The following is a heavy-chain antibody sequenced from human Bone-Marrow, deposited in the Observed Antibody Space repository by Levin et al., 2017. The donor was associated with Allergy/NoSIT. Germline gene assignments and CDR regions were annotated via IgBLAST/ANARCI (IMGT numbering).Heavy chain of an antibody. CDR3: ARSLGFPSSGSVWFDP. CDR2: IYYSGSI. J-gene: IGHJ5*02. V-gene: IGHV4-39*01. CDR1: GVSINRSTSY. Sequence: PSETLSLTCTVSGVSINRSTSYWGWIRQPPGKGLDWIGNIYYSGSIYYNPSLKSRVTISVDTSKNQFSLKLRSVTAADTAVYYCARSLGFPSSGSVWFDPWGQGTLVTVSS. D-gene: IGHD3-10*01.